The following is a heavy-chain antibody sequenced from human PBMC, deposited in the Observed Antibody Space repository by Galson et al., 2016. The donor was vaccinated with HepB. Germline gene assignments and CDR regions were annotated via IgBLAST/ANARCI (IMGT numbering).Heavy chain of an antibody. Sequence: CAISWDSVSNNSAAWNWVRQSPSRGLEWLGRTYDRSAWYYEYTLSLRGRIIFNPDTSTNQFSLQLHSVTPEDTAIYYCTRTTHRGRKLAFDVWGPGSTVTVSS. V-gene: IGHV6-1*01. CDR3: TRTTHRGRKLAFDV. CDR2: TYDRSAWYY. CDR1: WDSVSNNSAA. J-gene: IGHJ3*01. D-gene: IGHD1-14*01.